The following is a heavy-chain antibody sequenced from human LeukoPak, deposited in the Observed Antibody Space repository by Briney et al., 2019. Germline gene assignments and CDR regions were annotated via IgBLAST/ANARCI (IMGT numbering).Heavy chain of an antibody. D-gene: IGHD3-22*01. CDR2: IYTSGST. V-gene: IGHV4-4*07. Sequence: SETLSLTCTVSGGSISSYYWTWIRQPAGKGLEWIGRIYTSGSTNYNPSLKSRVTISVDTSKNQFSLKLSSATAADTAVYYCARLMLDDSSGYNESPWGQGTLVTVSS. CDR1: GGSISSYY. CDR3: ARLMLDDSSGYNESP. J-gene: IGHJ5*02.